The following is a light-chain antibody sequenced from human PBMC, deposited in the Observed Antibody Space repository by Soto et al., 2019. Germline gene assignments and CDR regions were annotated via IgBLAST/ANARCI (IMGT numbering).Light chain of an antibody. J-gene: IGLJ2*01. CDR3: VTWDDSLRGVI. CDR2: NN. Sequence: QSVLTQPPSASGTPGQRVTISCSGGRSNIGNNYVYWYQHLPGTAPKLLIYNNQRPSGVHDRFSASKSGTSASLAISGLRSEYERDYYCVTWDDSLRGVIFGGGTKVTVL. CDR1: RSNIGNNY. V-gene: IGLV1-47*01.